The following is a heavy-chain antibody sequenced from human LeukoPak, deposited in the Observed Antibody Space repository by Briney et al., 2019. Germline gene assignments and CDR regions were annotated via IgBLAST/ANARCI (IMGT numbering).Heavy chain of an antibody. CDR2: IYHSGST. V-gene: IGHV4-38-2*01. CDR3: ARLHCSSTRCYLYIDY. J-gene: IGHJ4*02. Sequence: SETLSLTCAVSGYSISSGYYWGWIRQPPGKGLEWIGSIYHSGSTYYNPSLKSRVTISVDTSKNQFSLKLSSVTAADTAVYYCARLHCSSTRCYLYIDYWGQGTLVTVSS. CDR1: GYSISSGYY. D-gene: IGHD2-2*01.